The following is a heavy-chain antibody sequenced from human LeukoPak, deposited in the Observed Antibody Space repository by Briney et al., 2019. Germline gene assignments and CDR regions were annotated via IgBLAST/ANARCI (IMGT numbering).Heavy chain of an antibody. CDR2: ISGSGSST. V-gene: IGHV3-23*01. D-gene: IGHD1-7*01. J-gene: IGHJ4*02. Sequence: GGSLRLSCAASGFMFSSYAMSWVRQAPGKGLEWVSVISGSGSSTYYADSVKGRFTISRDNSKNTLYLQMNRLRAEDTAVYYCAKNAELRTPFDYWGQGTLVPVSS. CDR3: AKNAELRTPFDY. CDR1: GFMFSSYA.